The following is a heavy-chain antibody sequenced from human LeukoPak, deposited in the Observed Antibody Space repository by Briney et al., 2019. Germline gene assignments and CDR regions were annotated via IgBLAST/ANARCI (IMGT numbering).Heavy chain of an antibody. CDR3: TRGGIIILGVATVVDY. J-gene: IGHJ4*02. CDR2: IIPIFGTA. Sequence: SVKVSCKASGGTFSSYAISWVRQAPGQGLEWMGGIIPIFGTANYAQKFQGRVTMTRNTSISTVYMEVSGLRSEDTAVYYCTRGGIIILGVATVVDYWGQGTLVTVSS. CDR1: GGTFSSYA. D-gene: IGHD3/OR15-3a*01. V-gene: IGHV1-69*05.